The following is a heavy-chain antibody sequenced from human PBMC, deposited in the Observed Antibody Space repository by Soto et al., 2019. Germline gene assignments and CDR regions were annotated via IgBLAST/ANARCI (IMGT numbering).Heavy chain of an antibody. CDR1: GYTFTGYY. D-gene: IGHD3-10*01. J-gene: IGHJ6*02. Sequence: ASVKVSCKASGYTFTGYYMHWVRQAPGQGLEWMGWINPNSGGTNYAQKFQGWVTMTRDTSISTAYMELSRLRSDDTAVYYCERDQHHLGVRGYLDDWGQGTTVTVSS. CDR3: ERDQHHLGVRGYLDD. V-gene: IGHV1-2*04. CDR2: INPNSGGT.